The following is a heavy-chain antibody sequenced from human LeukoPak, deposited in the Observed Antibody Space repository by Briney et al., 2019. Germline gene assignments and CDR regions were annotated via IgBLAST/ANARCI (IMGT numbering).Heavy chain of an antibody. CDR3: EATIKRDYGDTNLHY. CDR1: GGSVSGYY. D-gene: IGHD4-17*01. J-gene: IGHJ4*02. V-gene: IGHV4-59*02. CDR2: MYDRGNI. Sequence: SETLSLTCTVSGGSVSGYYWSWIRQPPGKGLELIGYMYDRGNINYNPSLKSRVTLSQDMSKNQLSLKLRSVTAADSAVYYCEATIKRDYGDTNLHYWGQGILVTVSS.